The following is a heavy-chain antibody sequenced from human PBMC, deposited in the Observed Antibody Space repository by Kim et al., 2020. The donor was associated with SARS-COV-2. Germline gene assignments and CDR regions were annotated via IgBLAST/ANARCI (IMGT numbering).Heavy chain of an antibody. J-gene: IGHJ6*02. CDR1: GFTFSSYA. V-gene: IGHV3-23*01. D-gene: IGHD6-13*01. Sequence: GGSLRLSCAASGFTFSSYAMSWVRQAPGKGLEWVSAISGSGGSTYYADSVKGRFTISRDNSKNTLYLQMNSLRAEDTAVYYCAKGHEAAAGTFWEPWGLLRGCTYGMDVWGQGTTVTVSS. CDR3: AKGHEAAAGTFWEPWGLLRGCTYGMDV. CDR2: ISGSGGST.